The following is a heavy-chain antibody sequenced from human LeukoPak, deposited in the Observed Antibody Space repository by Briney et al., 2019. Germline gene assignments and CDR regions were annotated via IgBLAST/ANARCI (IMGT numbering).Heavy chain of an antibody. CDR2: INHSGST. Sequence: PSETLSLTCAVYGGSFSGYYWSWIRQPPGKGLEWIGEINHSGSTNYNPSLKSRVTMSVDTSKNQFSLKLSSVTAADTAVYYCARDRVELSYYYYYYMDVWGKGTTVTVSS. V-gene: IGHV4-34*01. CDR1: GGSFSGYY. J-gene: IGHJ6*03. CDR3: ARDRVELSYYYYYYMDV. D-gene: IGHD1-7*01.